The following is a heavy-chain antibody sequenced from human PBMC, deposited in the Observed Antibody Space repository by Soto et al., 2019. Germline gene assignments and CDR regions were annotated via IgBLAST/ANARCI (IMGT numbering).Heavy chain of an antibody. Sequence: SETLSLTCAVSGGSISSGGYSWSWIRQPPGKGLEWIGYIYHSGSTYYNPSLKSRVTISVDRSKNQFSLKLSSVTAADTAVYYCARDMGADYGDYGWFDPWGQGTLVTVS. V-gene: IGHV4-30-2*01. CDR1: GGSISSGGYS. D-gene: IGHD4-17*01. CDR2: IYHSGST. J-gene: IGHJ5*02. CDR3: ARDMGADYGDYGWFDP.